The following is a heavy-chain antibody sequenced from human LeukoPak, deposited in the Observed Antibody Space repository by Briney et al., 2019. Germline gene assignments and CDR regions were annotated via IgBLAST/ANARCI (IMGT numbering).Heavy chain of an antibody. CDR3: ARSRSTYDSSGYLDY. J-gene: IGHJ4*02. V-gene: IGHV4-61*02. D-gene: IGHD3-22*01. CDR2: IFARGSA. CDR1: GGSITSGNYY. Sequence: SETLSLTCTVSGGSITSGNYYWGWIRQPAGKGLEWIGRIFARGSANYNPSLKSRLTISVDTSKNQFSLMLSSVTAADTAVYFCARSRSTYDSSGYLDYWGQGALVTVSS.